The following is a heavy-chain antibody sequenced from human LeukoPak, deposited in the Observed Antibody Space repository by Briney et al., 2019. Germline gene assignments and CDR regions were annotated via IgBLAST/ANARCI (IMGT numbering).Heavy chain of an antibody. Sequence: GGSLRLSCAASGFTFSSYAISWVRQAPGKGLEWVSAISGSGGSTYYADSVKGRFTISRDNSKNTLYLQMNSLRAEDTAVYYCAKDQRGVYTSYYFDYWGQGTLVTVSS. CDR2: ISGSGGST. J-gene: IGHJ4*02. CDR3: AKDQRGVYTSYYFDY. CDR1: GFTFSSYA. D-gene: IGHD3-10*01. V-gene: IGHV3-23*01.